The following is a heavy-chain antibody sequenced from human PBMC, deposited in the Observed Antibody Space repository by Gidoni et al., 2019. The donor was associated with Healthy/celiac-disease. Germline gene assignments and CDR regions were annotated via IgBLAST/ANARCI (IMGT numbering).Heavy chain of an antibody. CDR2: ISWNSGSI. CDR3: AKDLTGTANDAFDI. V-gene: IGHV3-9*01. D-gene: IGHD1-7*01. CDR1: GFTLDDYA. J-gene: IGHJ3*02. Sequence: EVQLVESGGGLAQPGRSLRLPCAAPGFTLDDYAMHGVRQAPGKGLEWASGISWNSGSIGYADSEKGRFTISRENAKNSLYLQMNSLGAEDAALYYCAKDLTGTANDAFDIWGKGTMVTVSS.